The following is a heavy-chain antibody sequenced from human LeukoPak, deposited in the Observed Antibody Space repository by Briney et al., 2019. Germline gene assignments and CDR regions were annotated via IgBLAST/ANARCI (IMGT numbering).Heavy chain of an antibody. D-gene: IGHD5-24*01. Sequence: SETLSLTCTVSGGSISSYYWSWIRQPPGKGLEWIGYIYYSGSTNYNPSPKSRVTISVDTSKNQFSLKLSSVTAADTAVYYCARGMADWGQGTLVTVSS. CDR1: GGSISSYY. V-gene: IGHV4-59*01. J-gene: IGHJ4*02. CDR3: ARGMAD. CDR2: IYYSGST.